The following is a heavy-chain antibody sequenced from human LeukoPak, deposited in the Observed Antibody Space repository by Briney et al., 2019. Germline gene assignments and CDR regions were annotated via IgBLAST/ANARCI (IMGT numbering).Heavy chain of an antibody. D-gene: IGHD3-10*01. J-gene: IGHJ3*02. CDR2: IDPSGGST. V-gene: IGHV1-46*01. Sequence: ASVKVSCKASGYTFTSYYMYWVRQAPGQGLEWMGIIDPSGGSTSYAQKFQDRVTMTRDTSTSTVYMELSSLRSEDTAVYYCARAYYGSGSYRAFDIWGQGTMVTVSS. CDR1: GYTFTSYY. CDR3: ARAYYGSGSYRAFDI.